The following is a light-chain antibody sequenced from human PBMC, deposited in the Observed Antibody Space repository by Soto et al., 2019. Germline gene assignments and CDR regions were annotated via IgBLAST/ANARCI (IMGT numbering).Light chain of an antibody. V-gene: IGKV3-15*01. J-gene: IGKJ1*01. CDR3: QQYYKWPPSL. CDR2: DAS. Sequence: EIVMTQSPATLSVSPGERATLSCRASQSISVNLAWYQHSPGQTPRLLIYDASTRATGIPDRFSGSGSGTEFTLTIISLQPEDFGVYYCQQYYKWPPSLFGQGTKVDIK. CDR1: QSISVN.